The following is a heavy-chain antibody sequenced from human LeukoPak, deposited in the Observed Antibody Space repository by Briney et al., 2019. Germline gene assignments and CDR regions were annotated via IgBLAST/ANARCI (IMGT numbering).Heavy chain of an antibody. V-gene: IGHV3-23*01. CDR1: GFTFSSYA. Sequence: GGSLRLSCAASGFTFSSYAMSWVRQAPGKGLEWVSAISGSGGSTYYADSVKGRFTISRDNAKNTLYLQMNRLRAEDTAVYYCAKASAYDILTGYLYYFDYWGQGTLVTVSS. CDR3: AKASAYDILTGYLYYFDY. D-gene: IGHD3-9*01. J-gene: IGHJ4*02. CDR2: ISGSGGST.